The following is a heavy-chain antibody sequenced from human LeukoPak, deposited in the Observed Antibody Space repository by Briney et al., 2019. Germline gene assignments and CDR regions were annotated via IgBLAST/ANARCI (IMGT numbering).Heavy chain of an antibody. V-gene: IGHV1-69*04. CDR3: ASKSPTTMVDY. CDR1: GGTFSSYA. Sequence: SVKVSCKASGGTFSSYAISWVRQAPGQGLEWMGRIIPILGIANYAQKFQGRVTITADKSTSTAYMELSSLRSEDTAVYYCASKSPTTMVDYWGQGTLVTVSS. CDR2: IIPILGIA. D-gene: IGHD4/OR15-4a*01. J-gene: IGHJ4*02.